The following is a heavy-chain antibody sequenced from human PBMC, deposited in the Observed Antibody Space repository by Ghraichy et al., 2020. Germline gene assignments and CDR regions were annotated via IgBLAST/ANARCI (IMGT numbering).Heavy chain of an antibody. D-gene: IGHD3-3*01. V-gene: IGHV3-74*01. CDR1: GFTFSSYW. CDR3: ASATRYDFWSGDYEGFDY. J-gene: IGHJ4*02. Sequence: GESLNISCAASGFTFSSYWMHWVRQVPGKGLVWVSRINSDGSSTRYVDPVKGRFTISRDNAKNTLYLQMNSLRAEDTAVYYCASATRYDFWSGDYEGFDYWGQGTLVTVSS. CDR2: INSDGSST.